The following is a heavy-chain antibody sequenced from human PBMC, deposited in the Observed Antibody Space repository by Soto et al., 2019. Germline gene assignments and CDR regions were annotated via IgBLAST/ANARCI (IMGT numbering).Heavy chain of an antibody. V-gene: IGHV1-69*02. CDR3: ARNHLGGSGSYSRFDY. CDR2: IIPILGIA. D-gene: IGHD3-10*01. Sequence: QVQLVQSGAEVKKPGSSVKVSCKASGGTFSSYTISWVRQAPGQGLEWMGRIIPILGIANYAQKFQGRVTITADKSTSTAYMELSSLRSEDTAVYYCARNHLGGSGSYSRFDYWGQGTLVTVSS. CDR1: GGTFSSYT. J-gene: IGHJ4*02.